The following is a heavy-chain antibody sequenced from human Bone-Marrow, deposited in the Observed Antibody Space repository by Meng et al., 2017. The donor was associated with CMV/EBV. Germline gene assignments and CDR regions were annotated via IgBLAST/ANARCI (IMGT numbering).Heavy chain of an antibody. CDR2: LIPIFGIA. J-gene: IGHJ6*02. V-gene: IGHV1-69*17. CDR3: ARAQDTMVRGEPRPRYSYYYYGMDV. D-gene: IGHD3-10*01. Sequence: WLRPAPGQRLAWIGALIPIFGIANYAQKFQGRVTITADTSTSTAYMELSSLRSEDTAVYYCARAQDTMVRGEPRPRYSYYYYGMDVWGQGTTVTVSS.